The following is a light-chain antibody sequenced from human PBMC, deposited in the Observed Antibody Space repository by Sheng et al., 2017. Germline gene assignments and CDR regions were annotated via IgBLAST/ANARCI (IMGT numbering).Light chain of an antibody. CDR3: CAYAGRSTLV. CDR2: EVN. V-gene: IGLV2-23*02. J-gene: IGLJ3*02. Sequence: QSALTQPASVSASPGQSITISCTGSTSDVGSYNFVSWYQQHPGKAPNLMIYEVNKRPSGISNRFSGSKSGNTASLTISGLQAEDEADYYCCAYAGRSTLVFGGGTKLTVL. CDR1: TSDVGSYNF.